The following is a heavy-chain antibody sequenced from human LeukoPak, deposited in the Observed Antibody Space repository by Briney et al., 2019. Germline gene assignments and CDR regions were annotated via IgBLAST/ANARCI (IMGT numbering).Heavy chain of an antibody. D-gene: IGHD1-26*01. CDR2: INPNSGGT. CDR3: ARRYSGSYLPFGLDY. V-gene: IGHV1-2*02. J-gene: IGHJ4*02. CDR1: GYTFTGYY. Sequence: ASVKVSCKASGYTFTGYYMHWVRQAPGQGLEWMGWINPNSGGTNYAQKFQGRVTMTRDMSTSTVYMELSSLRSEDTAVYYCARRYSGSYLPFGLDYWGQGTLVTVSS.